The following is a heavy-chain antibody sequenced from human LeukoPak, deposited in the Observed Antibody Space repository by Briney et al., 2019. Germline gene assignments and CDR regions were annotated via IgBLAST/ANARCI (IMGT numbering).Heavy chain of an antibody. J-gene: IGHJ4*02. CDR2: MSDSVWT. CDR1: GGSLSSHY. D-gene: IGHD5-18*01. V-gene: IGHV4-59*11. CDR3: ATIKRGDIFGYFDF. Sequence: PSATLSLTCTVSGGSLSSHYWSWLRQAPGKGLEWIAYMSDSVWTKDNPSLKSRVTLSADTSKNQYSLRLTSVTAADTAVYYCATIKRGDIFGYFDFWGQGILVTVSS.